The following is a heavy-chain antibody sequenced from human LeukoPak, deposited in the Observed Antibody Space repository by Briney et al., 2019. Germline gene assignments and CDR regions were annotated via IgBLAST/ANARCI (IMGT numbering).Heavy chain of an antibody. D-gene: IGHD3-22*01. CDR3: AREALIEGFYYYMDV. Sequence: SETLSLTCTVSGGSISSGGYYWSWIRQPPGKGLEWIGYIYHSGSTYYNPSLKSRVTISVDASKNQFSLRLRSVTAADTAVYYCAREALIEGFYYYMDVWGKGTTVTVSS. J-gene: IGHJ6*03. V-gene: IGHV4-30-2*01. CDR1: GGSISSGGYY. CDR2: IYHSGST.